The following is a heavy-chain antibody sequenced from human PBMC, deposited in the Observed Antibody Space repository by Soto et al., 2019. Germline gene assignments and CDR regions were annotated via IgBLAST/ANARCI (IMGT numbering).Heavy chain of an antibody. V-gene: IGHV1-8*01. CDR1: GYTFTSYD. CDR2: MNPNSGNT. CDR3: ARGPGYDYIWGSYRYGDAFDI. D-gene: IGHD3-16*01. J-gene: IGHJ3*02. Sequence: ASVKVSCKASGYTFTSYDINWVRQATGQGLEWMGWMNPNSGNTGYAQKFQGRVTMTRNTSISTAYMELSSLRSEDTAVYYCARGPGYDYIWGSYRYGDAFDIRGQGTMDT.